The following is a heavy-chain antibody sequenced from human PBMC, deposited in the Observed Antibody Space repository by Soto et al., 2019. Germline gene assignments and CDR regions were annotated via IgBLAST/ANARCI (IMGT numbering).Heavy chain of an antibody. CDR2: FDPEDGET. Sequence: SSEVGGDTRRERSMNSVRQAPVKRLEWMGGFDPEDGETIYAQKFQGRVTMTEDTSTDTAYMELSSLRSEDTAVYYCSTIRHDNLTGYLIQDSDIWGQRTMVTVSS. J-gene: IGHJ3*02. D-gene: IGHD3-9*01. CDR1: GDTRRERS. V-gene: IGHV1-24*01. CDR3: STIRHDNLTGYLIQDSDI.